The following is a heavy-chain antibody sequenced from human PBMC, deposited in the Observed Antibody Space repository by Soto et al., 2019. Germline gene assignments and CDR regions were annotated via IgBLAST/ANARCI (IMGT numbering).Heavy chain of an antibody. V-gene: IGHV4-34*01. CDR1: GGSFSGYY. CDR2: INHSGST. CDR3: ARVAAAGTVAPFDY. Sequence: SETLSLTCAVYGGSFSGYYWSWIRQPPGKGLEWIGEINHSGSTNYNPSLKSRVTISVDTSKNQFSLKLSSVTAADTAVYYCARVAAAGTVAPFDYWGRGTLVTVSS. D-gene: IGHD6-13*01. J-gene: IGHJ4*02.